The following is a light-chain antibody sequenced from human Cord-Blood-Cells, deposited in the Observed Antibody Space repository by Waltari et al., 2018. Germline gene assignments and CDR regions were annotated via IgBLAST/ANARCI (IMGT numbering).Light chain of an antibody. Sequence: QSALTQPASVSGSPGPSITISCTGTSSDVGGYNYVSWYQQHPGKAPKRMIYDVSNRPSGVSNRFSGSKSGNTASLTISGLQAEDEADYYCSSYTSSSTLVVFGGGTKLTVL. CDR2: DVS. CDR1: SSDVGGYNY. J-gene: IGLJ2*01. CDR3: SSYTSSSTLVV. V-gene: IGLV2-14*01.